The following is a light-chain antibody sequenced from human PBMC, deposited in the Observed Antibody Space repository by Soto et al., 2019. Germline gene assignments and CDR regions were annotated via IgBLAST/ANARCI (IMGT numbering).Light chain of an antibody. Sequence: VMTQSPATLSVSPGERPTLSCRASQSVSSDLAWYQHKPGQAPRLLIYGASSRATGIPVRFSGSGSGTEFTLTISSLQSEDVAVYYCQHYKNRPLTFGGGTKVDIK. CDR3: QHYKNRPLT. V-gene: IGKV3-15*01. CDR2: GAS. CDR1: QSVSSD. J-gene: IGKJ4*01.